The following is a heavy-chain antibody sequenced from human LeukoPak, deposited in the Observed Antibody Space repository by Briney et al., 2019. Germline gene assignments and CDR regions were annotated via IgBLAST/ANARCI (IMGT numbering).Heavy chain of an antibody. CDR2: IYYSGNT. V-gene: IGHV4-39*01. D-gene: IGHD1-26*01. Sequence: SETLSLTCTVSGGSISSSSYYWGWIRQPPGKGLEWIGSIYYSGNTYYNPSLKSRVTISVDSSKNQFSLKVSSVTAADTAVYYCAREVGATTFDYWGQGTLVTVSS. CDR1: GGSISSSSYY. J-gene: IGHJ4*02. CDR3: AREVGATTFDY.